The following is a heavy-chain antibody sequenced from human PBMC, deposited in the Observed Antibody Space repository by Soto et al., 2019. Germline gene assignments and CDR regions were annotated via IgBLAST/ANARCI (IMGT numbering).Heavy chain of an antibody. V-gene: IGHV3-30*03. Sequence: QVQLVESGGGVVQPGRSLRLSCAASGFTFSSYGMHWVRXXXXXXXXXXXXMSYDGSTKYYADSVKGRFTISRDNSKXTLXLQXNSXRXEXTXMYXCAXSPSYYYDSRDLSYYFDYWGQGTLVTVSS. CDR3: AXSPSYYYDSRDLSYYFDY. J-gene: IGHJ4*02. CDR2: MSYDGSTK. D-gene: IGHD3-22*01. CDR1: GFTFSSYG.